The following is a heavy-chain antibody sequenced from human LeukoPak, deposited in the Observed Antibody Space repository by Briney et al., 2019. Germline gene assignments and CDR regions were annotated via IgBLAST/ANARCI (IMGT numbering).Heavy chain of an antibody. CDR1: GFTFSSYG. V-gene: IGHV3-33*01. CDR3: ARDLSNLPNGIDY. J-gene: IGHJ4*02. CDR2: IWYDGSNK. Sequence: QTGGSLRLSCAASGFTFSSYGMLWFRQAPGKGLAWVAVIWYDGSNKYYADSVKGRFSISRDNSKNTLYLQMNSLRAEDTAVYYCARDLSNLPNGIDYWGQGTLVTVSS. D-gene: IGHD1-1*01.